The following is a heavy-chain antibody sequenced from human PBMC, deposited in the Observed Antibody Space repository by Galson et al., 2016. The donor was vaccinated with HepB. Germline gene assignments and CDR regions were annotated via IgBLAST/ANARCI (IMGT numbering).Heavy chain of an antibody. CDR1: GFTFSRYS. J-gene: IGHJ4*02. CDR2: IRSKGDGGTT. D-gene: IGHD1-26*01. CDR3: TDGMSH. Sequence: SLRLSCAASGFTFSRYSMSWVRQAPGGGLEWVGRIRSKGDGGTTDYPAPVKGRFTISRDDSEDTLYLQMNSLKSEDTAVYYCTDGMSHWGQGTLVTVSS. V-gene: IGHV3-15*05.